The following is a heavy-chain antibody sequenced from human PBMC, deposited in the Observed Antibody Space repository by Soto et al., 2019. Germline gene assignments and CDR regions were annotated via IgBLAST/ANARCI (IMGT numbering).Heavy chain of an antibody. CDR2: IYYGGGT. CDR1: GGSISSSSYY. CDR3: ARHRIAAAGSPFDY. Sequence: SETLSLTCTVSGGSISSSSYYWGWIRQPPGKGLEWIGSIYYGGGTYYNPSLKSRVTISVDTSKNQFSLKLSSVTAADTAVYYCARHRIAAAGSPFDYWGQGTLVTVSS. V-gene: IGHV4-39*01. J-gene: IGHJ4*02. D-gene: IGHD6-13*01.